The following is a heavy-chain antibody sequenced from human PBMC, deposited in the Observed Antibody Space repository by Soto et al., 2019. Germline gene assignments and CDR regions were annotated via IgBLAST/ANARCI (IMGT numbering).Heavy chain of an antibody. J-gene: IGHJ6*02. Sequence: QVQLVQSGAEVKKPGSSVKVSCKASGGTFSSYAISWVRQAPGQGLEWMGGIIPIFGTANYAQKFQGRVMITADEATSTAYMELSSLRSEDTAVYYCARSLGYCSSTSCYPETRYGMDVWGQGTTVTVSS. CDR3: ARSLGYCSSTSCYPETRYGMDV. CDR1: GGTFSSYA. V-gene: IGHV1-69*01. D-gene: IGHD2-2*01. CDR2: IIPIFGTA.